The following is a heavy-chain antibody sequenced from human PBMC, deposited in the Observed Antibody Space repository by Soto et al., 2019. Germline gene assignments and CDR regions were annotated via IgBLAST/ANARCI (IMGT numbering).Heavy chain of an antibody. J-gene: IGHJ5*02. CDR3: AREVENYYGSGSYFRWFDP. Sequence: NPSETLSLTCTVSGGSISSYYWSWIRQPPGEGLEWIGYIYYSGSTNYNPSLKSRVTISVDTSKNQFSLKLSSVTAADTAVYYCAREVENYYGSGSYFRWFDPWGQGTLVTVS. CDR1: GGSISSYY. CDR2: IYYSGST. V-gene: IGHV4-59*01. D-gene: IGHD3-10*01.